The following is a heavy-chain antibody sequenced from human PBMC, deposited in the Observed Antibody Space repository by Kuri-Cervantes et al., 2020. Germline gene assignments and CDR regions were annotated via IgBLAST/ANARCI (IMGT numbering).Heavy chain of an antibody. D-gene: IGHD2-2*01. V-gene: IGHV3-30-3*01. CDR2: ISYDGSNK. CDR1: GFTFSSYA. Sequence: GESLKSSCAASGFTFSSYAMHWVRQAPGKGLEWVAVISYDGSNKYYADSVEGRFTISRDNSKNTLYLQMNSLRAEDTAVYYCANAGDAPAAIDYHYGMDVWGQGTTVTVSS. J-gene: IGHJ6*02. CDR3: ANAGDAPAAIDYHYGMDV.